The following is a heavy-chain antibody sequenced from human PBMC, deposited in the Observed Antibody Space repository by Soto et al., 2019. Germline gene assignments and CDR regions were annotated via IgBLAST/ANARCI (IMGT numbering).Heavy chain of an antibody. J-gene: IGHJ4*02. CDR1: GGSISSGGYS. CDR3: ARSHIVPRLFMYPYDY. D-gene: IGHD6-6*01. CDR2: MHYSGSS. Sequence: SETLSLTCAVSGGSISSGGYSWSWIRQPPGKGLEWIGYMHYSGSSNYNPSLKSRVTISFDTSKNQFSLKLSSVTAADTAVYYCARSHIVPRLFMYPYDYWGQGTPVTVSS. V-gene: IGHV4-61*08.